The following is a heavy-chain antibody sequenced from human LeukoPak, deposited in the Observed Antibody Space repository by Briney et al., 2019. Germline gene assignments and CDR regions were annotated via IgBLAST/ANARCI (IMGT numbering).Heavy chain of an antibody. CDR1: GFTFSTYA. V-gene: IGHV3-23*01. CDR2: ITGSGDTT. D-gene: IGHD6-19*01. J-gene: IGHJ4*02. CDR3: AKRNPHTSGWYEY. Sequence: GGPLRLSCLAPGFTFSTYAMTWVRKAPGKGLEWFSAITGSGDTTYYADSVKGRFTISRDNSKNTLYLLMNSLRVDDTAVYFCAKRNPHTSGWYEYWGQGTLVTVAS.